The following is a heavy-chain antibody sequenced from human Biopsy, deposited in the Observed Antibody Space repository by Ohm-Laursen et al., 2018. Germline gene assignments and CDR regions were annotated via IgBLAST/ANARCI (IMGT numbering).Heavy chain of an antibody. CDR1: GFTVSDNH. V-gene: IGHV4-38-2*01. Sequence: LSCAASGFTVSDNHISWIRQPPGKGLECIGTVFHSGITFYNPSLKSRVTISIDTSKNQFSLNLSSVTAADTAVYYCARHPTGFWFDPWGQGTLVTVSS. CDR2: VFHSGIT. CDR3: ARHPTGFWFDP. J-gene: IGHJ5*02.